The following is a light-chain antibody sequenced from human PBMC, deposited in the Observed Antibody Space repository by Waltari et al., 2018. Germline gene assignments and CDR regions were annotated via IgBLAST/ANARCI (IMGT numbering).Light chain of an antibody. V-gene: IGLV2-11*01. J-gene: IGLJ2*01. CDR3: CSYAGSYTLI. Sequence: QSALTQPRPVSGSPGQSVPISCTGTSRDVGGYNYVSWYQQHPGKVPKLIIFDVSTRPSGVPNRFSGSKSGNTASLTISVLLAEDEADYYCCSYAGSYTLIFGGGTKMTVL. CDR1: SRDVGGYNY. CDR2: DVS.